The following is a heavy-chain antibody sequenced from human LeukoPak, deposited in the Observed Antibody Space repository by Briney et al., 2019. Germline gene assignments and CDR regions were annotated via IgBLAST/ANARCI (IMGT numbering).Heavy chain of an antibody. CDR2: MSHTGAT. Sequence: SETLSLTCAVFGGSFSGYYWSWIRQSPEKGLEWIGEMSHTGATNYNPSLKSRVTVSVDTSKKQFSLNLRSVTAADTAVYYCARGPLSYGVSYYYYGMDVWGQGTTVTVSS. J-gene: IGHJ6*02. D-gene: IGHD4-17*01. V-gene: IGHV4-34*01. CDR1: GGSFSGYY. CDR3: ARGPLSYGVSYYYYGMDV.